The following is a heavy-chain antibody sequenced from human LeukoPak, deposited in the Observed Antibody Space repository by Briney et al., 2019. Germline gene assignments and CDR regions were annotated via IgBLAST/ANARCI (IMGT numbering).Heavy chain of an antibody. V-gene: IGHV3-11*05. D-gene: IGHD3-22*01. CDR3: ARVTMYYYDSSGYELTPPGPYCMDD. CDR2: ISSSSSYT. J-gene: IGHJ6*02. Sequence: GGSLRLSCAASGFTFSDYYMSWMRQAPGKGLEWVSYISSSSSYTNYADSVKGRFTISRDNAKNSLYLQMNSLRAEDTAVYYCARVTMYYYDSSGYELTPPGPYCMDDWGQGTTVTVSS. CDR1: GFTFSDYY.